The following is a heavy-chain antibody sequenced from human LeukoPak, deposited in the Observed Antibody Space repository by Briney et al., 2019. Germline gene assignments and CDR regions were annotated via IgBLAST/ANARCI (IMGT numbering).Heavy chain of an antibody. Sequence: GASVKVSCKVSGYTLTELSMHWVRQAPGKGLEWMGGFDPEDGETIYAQKFQGRVTMTEDTSTDTAYMELSSLRSEDTAVYYCATARGYYDSSGYSYLWGQGTLVTVSS. J-gene: IGHJ5*02. D-gene: IGHD3-22*01. CDR2: FDPEDGET. V-gene: IGHV1-24*01. CDR1: GYTLTELS. CDR3: ATARGYYDSSGYSYL.